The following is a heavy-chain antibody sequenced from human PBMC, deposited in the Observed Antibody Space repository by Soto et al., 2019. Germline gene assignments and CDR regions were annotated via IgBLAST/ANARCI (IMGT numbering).Heavy chain of an antibody. CDR2: ISAYNGNT. D-gene: IGHD6-13*01. J-gene: IGHJ5*02. CDR3: ARDIWFQAAAAADWFDP. V-gene: IGHV1-18*03. CDR1: GYTFTSYG. Sequence: QVQLVQSGAEVKKPGASVKVSCKASGYTFTSYGISWVRQAPGQGLEWMGWISAYNGNTNYAQKLQGRVTTTTDTSTSTAYMELRSLRSDDMAVYYCARDIWFQAAAAADWFDPWGQGTLVTVSS.